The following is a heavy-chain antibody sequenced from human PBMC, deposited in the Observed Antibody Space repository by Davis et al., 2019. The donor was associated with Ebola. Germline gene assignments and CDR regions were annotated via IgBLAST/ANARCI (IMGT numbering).Heavy chain of an antibody. CDR1: GFTFSSYG. Sequence: GESLKISCAASGFTFSSYGMHWVRQAPGKGLEWVAVISYDGSNKYYADSVKGRFTISRDNSKNTLYLQMNSLRAEDTAAYYCAKGDRLDYWGQGTLVTVSS. V-gene: IGHV3-30*18. CDR3: AKGDRLDY. D-gene: IGHD2-15*01. J-gene: IGHJ4*02. CDR2: ISYDGSNK.